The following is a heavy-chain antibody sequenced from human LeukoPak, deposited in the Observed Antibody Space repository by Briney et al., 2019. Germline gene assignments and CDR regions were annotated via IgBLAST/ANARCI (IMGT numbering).Heavy chain of an antibody. CDR3: ARRATTERGHSYGLDF. J-gene: IGHJ4*02. CDR1: GFTFSSYA. D-gene: IGHD5-18*01. Sequence: GGSLRLSCAASGFTFSSYAMHWVRQAPGKGLEWASSIGSSGSYIYYADSLTGRFTISRDNAKNSLYLQMNSLRAEDTAMYYCARRATTERGHSYGLDFWGQGTLVTVSS. V-gene: IGHV3-21*01. CDR2: IGSSGSYI.